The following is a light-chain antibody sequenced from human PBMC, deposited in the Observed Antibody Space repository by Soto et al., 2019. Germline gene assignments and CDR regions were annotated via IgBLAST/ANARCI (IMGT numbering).Light chain of an antibody. CDR3: SSYAGSSNFV. J-gene: IGLJ1*01. V-gene: IGLV2-8*01. Sequence: QSALTQPPSASGSPGQSVTIPCTGTSSDIGKYNYVSWYQQHPGKAPKLIIYDVSKRPSGVPDRFSGSKSGNMASLTVSGLQAEDEADYYCSSYAGSSNFVFGTGTKLTVL. CDR2: DVS. CDR1: SSDIGKYNY.